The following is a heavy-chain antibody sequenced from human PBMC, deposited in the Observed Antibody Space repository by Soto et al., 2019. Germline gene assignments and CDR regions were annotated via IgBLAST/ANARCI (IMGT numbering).Heavy chain of an antibody. V-gene: IGHV3-21*01. CDR2: ISSNSAYI. D-gene: IGHD6-13*01. Sequence: GSLRLPCAAAGFKFRSFNMNWVRQAPGKGLEWVSTISSNSAYIYYTDALRGRFTISRDNAKNSLHLQMNSLRAEDTAVYYCTRDASRDSSARGWFDPWGPGTLVTVSS. CDR3: TRDASRDSSARGWFDP. CDR1: GFKFRSFN. J-gene: IGHJ5*02.